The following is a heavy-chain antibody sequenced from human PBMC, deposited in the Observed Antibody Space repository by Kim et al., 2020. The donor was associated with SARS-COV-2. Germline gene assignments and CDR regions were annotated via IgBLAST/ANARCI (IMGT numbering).Heavy chain of an antibody. CDR3: ASDYGSGNT. J-gene: IGHJ4*02. CDR1: GGSFSGYY. V-gene: IGHV4-34*01. CDR2: INHSGST. D-gene: IGHD3-10*01. Sequence: SETLSLTCAVYGGSFSGYYWSWIRQPPGKGLEWIGEINHSGSTNYNPSLKSRVTISVDTSKNQFSLKLSSVTAADTAVYYCASDYGSGNTWGQGTLVTVSS.